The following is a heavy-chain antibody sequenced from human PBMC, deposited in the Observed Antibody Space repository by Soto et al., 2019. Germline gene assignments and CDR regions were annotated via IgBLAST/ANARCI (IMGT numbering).Heavy chain of an antibody. CDR3: ATVALGYYHSSGYPLDY. D-gene: IGHD3-22*01. CDR1: GYSLSELS. V-gene: IGHV1-24*01. J-gene: IGHJ4*02. CDR2: FDPEDGET. Sequence: ASVKVSCRVSGYSLSELSMHWVRQAPGKGLEWMGGFDPEDGETIYAQKFQGRVTMTEDTSTDTAYMELSSLRSEDTAVYYCATVALGYYHSSGYPLDYWGQGTLVTVSS.